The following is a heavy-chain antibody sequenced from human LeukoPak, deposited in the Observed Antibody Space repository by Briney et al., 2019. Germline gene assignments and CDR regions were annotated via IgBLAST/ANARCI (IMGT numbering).Heavy chain of an antibody. V-gene: IGHV3-74*01. D-gene: IGHD1-26*01. CDR3: TRSGGDAFDI. CDR2: INSDGSSI. Sequence: GGSLRLSCAASGFTLSKYPMHWVRQAPGKGLVWVSRINSDGSSIGYADSVKGRFTISRDNAKNTLYLQMNNLRVEDTAVYYCTRSGGDAFDIWGQGTMVTVSS. CDR1: GFTLSKYP. J-gene: IGHJ3*02.